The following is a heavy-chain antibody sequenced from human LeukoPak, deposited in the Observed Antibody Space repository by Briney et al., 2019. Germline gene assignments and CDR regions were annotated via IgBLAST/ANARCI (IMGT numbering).Heavy chain of an antibody. D-gene: IGHD6-19*01. CDR2: ISNNGGST. J-gene: IGHJ5*02. CDR1: EFTFSSYS. Sequence: GGSLRLSWAASEFTFSSYSMHWLRQAPGKGLKYVASISNNGGSTYYADSVKGRFTVSRDNSKNTLYLQMGSLRGEDMAMYYCARLAVAGTFSWYDPWGQGTLVTVSS. CDR3: ARLAVAGTFSWYDP. V-gene: IGHV3-64*02.